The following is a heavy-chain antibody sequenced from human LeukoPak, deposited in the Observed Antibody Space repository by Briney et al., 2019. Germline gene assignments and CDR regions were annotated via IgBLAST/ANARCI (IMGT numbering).Heavy chain of an antibody. D-gene: IGHD2-2*01. V-gene: IGHV4-34*01. CDR2: INARGDT. CDR3: ARGQVPAARGYNWFDT. Sequence: PSETLSRTCAVYGWSFNDYYWNWIRQPPGKGLKWIGEINARGDTNYNPSLKSRVTISVDTSKKQFSLRLTSMIAADTALYYCARGQVPAARGYNWFDTWRQGTLVTVSS. J-gene: IGHJ5*02. CDR1: GWSFNDYY.